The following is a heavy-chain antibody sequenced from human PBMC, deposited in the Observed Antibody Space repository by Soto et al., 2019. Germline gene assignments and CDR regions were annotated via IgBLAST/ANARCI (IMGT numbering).Heavy chain of an antibody. V-gene: IGHV1-46*03. Sequence: QVHLVQSGAEVKKPGASVKVSCKASGYTFTTYCIHWVRQAPGQGLEWMGIIKPSDGSTSYAQRFRGRVTMTSDTSTRTAYMQLSGLRTEDTALYYCALWLGHINWADFWSGPLDRWGQGTPVTVSS. J-gene: IGHJ5*02. CDR1: GYTFTTYC. D-gene: IGHD3-3*01. CDR2: IKPSDGST. CDR3: ALWLGHINWADFWSGPLDR.